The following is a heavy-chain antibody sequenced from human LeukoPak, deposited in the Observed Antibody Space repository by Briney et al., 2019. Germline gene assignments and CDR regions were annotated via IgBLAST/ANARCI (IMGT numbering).Heavy chain of an antibody. Sequence: GASVKVSCKASGYTFTGYYMHWVRQAPGQGLEWMGWINPNSGGTNYAQKFQGRVTMTRDTSISTAYMELSRLRSDDTAVYYCARANGDFWSGYPVNFDYWGQGTLVTVSS. J-gene: IGHJ4*02. V-gene: IGHV1-2*02. CDR2: INPNSGGT. CDR1: GYTFTGYY. CDR3: ARANGDFWSGYPVNFDY. D-gene: IGHD3-3*01.